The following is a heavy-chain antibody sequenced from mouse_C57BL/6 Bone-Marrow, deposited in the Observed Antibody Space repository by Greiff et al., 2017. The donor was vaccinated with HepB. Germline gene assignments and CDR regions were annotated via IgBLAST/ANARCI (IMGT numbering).Heavy chain of an antibody. CDR2: FHPYNDDT. CDR1: GYTFTTYP. D-gene: IGHD1-1*01. CDR3: ARRSNFDYAMDY. J-gene: IGHJ4*01. Sequence: VQLQQSGAELVKPGASVKMSCKASGYTFTTYPIEWMKQSHGKCLAWIGNFHPYNDDTKSNEKFKGKATLTVEKSSSTVYLDLSRLTSDDSAVYYCARRSNFDYAMDYWGQGTSVTVSS. V-gene: IGHV1-47*01.